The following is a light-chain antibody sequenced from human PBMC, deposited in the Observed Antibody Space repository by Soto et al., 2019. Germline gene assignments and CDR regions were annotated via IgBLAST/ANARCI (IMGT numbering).Light chain of an antibody. CDR3: QQYHDWPPFT. Sequence: ELVMTQSPATLSVSPGEVVTLSCRASQSVSSDLAWYQQKPGQSPRLLMYGASTRATDIPARFSGGGSGTEFSLTISSLQSEDVAIYYCQQYHDWPPFTFGPGTKVDIK. J-gene: IGKJ3*01. V-gene: IGKV3-15*01. CDR1: QSVSSD. CDR2: GAS.